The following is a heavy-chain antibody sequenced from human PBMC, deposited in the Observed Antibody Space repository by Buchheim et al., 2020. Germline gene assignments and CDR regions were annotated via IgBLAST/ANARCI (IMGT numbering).Heavy chain of an antibody. D-gene: IGHD1-26*01. CDR2: ISGSSTTM. Sequence: EVQLVESGGGLVQPGGSLRLSCAASGFTFSSYTMNWVRQAPGKGLEWVSYISGSSTTMYYADSVKGRFTISRDHAKNSMYLQMNSLRDEDTAVYYCARQYSGSYYDWGQGTL. CDR1: GFTFSSYT. V-gene: IGHV3-48*02. CDR3: ARQYSGSYYD. J-gene: IGHJ4*02.